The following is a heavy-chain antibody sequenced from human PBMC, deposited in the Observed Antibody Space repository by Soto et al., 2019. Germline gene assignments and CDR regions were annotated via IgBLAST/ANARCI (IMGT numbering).Heavy chain of an antibody. CDR3: ARWVGGSMYDNSGKYDS. CDR1: GFIFSGSG. Sequence: QVQLEESGGGVVQPGRSLRLTCAASGFIFSGSGMHWVRQAPGKGLEWVALISYDGSRTYYADSVRDRFTISRDNGQNTLYLQMNSLRAEDTAVYFCARWVGGSMYDNSGKYDSWGQGTLVIVSS. J-gene: IGHJ5*01. V-gene: IGHV3-30*03. D-gene: IGHD3-22*01. CDR2: ISYDGSRT.